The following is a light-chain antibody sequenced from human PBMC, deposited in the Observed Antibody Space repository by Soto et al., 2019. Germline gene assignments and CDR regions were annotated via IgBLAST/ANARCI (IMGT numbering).Light chain of an antibody. CDR3: QQRSSWWT. V-gene: IGKV3-11*01. Sequence: EIVLTQSPATLSLSPGERATISCRASQSVSTYLAWYQQKPGQAPRLLIYDASNSATGIPARFSGSGSGTDFTLTISSLEPEDFAVYYCQQRSSWWTFGQGTKVEIK. CDR2: DAS. J-gene: IGKJ1*01. CDR1: QSVSTY.